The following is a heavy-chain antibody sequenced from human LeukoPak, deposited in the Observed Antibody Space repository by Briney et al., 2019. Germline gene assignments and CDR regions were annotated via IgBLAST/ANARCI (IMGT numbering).Heavy chain of an antibody. CDR3: ARVDCSGASCYLDY. CDR2: ISSSSYYL. CDR1: GFTLSRFN. Sequence: GGSLRLSCEVSGFTLSRFNMHWVRQAPGKGLEWVSGISSSSYYLTYADSVKGRFTVSRDNAKNSVFLLMNSLTAEDTAVYYCARVDCSGASCYLDYWGQGTPVTVSS. D-gene: IGHD2-15*01. V-gene: IGHV3-21*01. J-gene: IGHJ4*02.